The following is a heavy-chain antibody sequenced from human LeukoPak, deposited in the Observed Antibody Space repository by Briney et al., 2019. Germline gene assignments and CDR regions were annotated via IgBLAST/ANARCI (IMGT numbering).Heavy chain of an antibody. D-gene: IGHD5-24*01. V-gene: IGHV1-69*04. Sequence: SVTVSRKASGGTFSSYAISWVRHAPGQGLEWMGRIIPILGIANYAQKFQGKVTITADKSTSTAYMELSSLRSEDTAVYYCARERWLQTRRYYYYGMDVWGQGTTVTVSS. CDR1: GGTFSSYA. CDR3: ARERWLQTRRYYYYGMDV. J-gene: IGHJ6*02. CDR2: IIPILGIA.